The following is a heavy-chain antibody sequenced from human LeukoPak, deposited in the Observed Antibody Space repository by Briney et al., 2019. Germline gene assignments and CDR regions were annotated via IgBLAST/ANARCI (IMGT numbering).Heavy chain of an antibody. V-gene: IGHV3-23*01. Sequence: QPGASLRISCAASGFTFSNYAMSWVRQAPGKGLEWVSAILGGGGSTYYADSVKGRFTVSRDNSKSTLYLQMNSLRAEDTALYYCAKWVDYDVLTGYYVPDYWGQGTLVTVSS. CDR3: AKWVDYDVLTGYYVPDY. J-gene: IGHJ4*02. D-gene: IGHD3-9*01. CDR1: GFTFSNYA. CDR2: ILGGGGST.